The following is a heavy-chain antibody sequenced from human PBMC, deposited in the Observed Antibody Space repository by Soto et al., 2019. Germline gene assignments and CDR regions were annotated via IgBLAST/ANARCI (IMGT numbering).Heavy chain of an antibody. Sequence: SETLSLTCTVSGGSISSGDYYWSWIRQPPGKGLEWIGYIYYSGSTNYNPSLKSRVTISVDTSKNQFSLKLSSVTAADTAVYYCARSDGSYQLYFDYWGQGTLVTVS. CDR2: IYYSGST. J-gene: IGHJ4*02. CDR3: ARSDGSYQLYFDY. D-gene: IGHD1-26*01. V-gene: IGHV4-61*08. CDR1: GGSISSGDYY.